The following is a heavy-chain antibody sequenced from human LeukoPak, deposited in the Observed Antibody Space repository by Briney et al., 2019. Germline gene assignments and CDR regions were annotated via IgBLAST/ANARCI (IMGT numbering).Heavy chain of an antibody. D-gene: IGHD3-3*01. J-gene: IGHJ4*02. CDR3: ARDYYDFWSGYYSDGSH. CDR2: ISAYNSNT. V-gene: IGHV1-18*01. Sequence: ASVKVSCKASGYTFTSYGISWVRQAPGQGLEWMGWISAYNSNTNYAQKLQGRVTMTTDTSTSTAYMELRSLRSDDTAVYYCARDYYDFWSGYYSDGSHWGQGTLVTVSS. CDR1: GYTFTSYG.